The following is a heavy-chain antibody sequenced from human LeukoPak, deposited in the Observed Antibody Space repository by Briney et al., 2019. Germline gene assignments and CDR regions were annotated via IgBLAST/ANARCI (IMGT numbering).Heavy chain of an antibody. J-gene: IGHJ4*02. Sequence: SETLSLTCAVYGGSFSTYYWTWIRQPPGKGLEWIGEIIHSGRTNYNPSLKSRVTISVDTSKNQFSLKLSSVTAADTAVYYCARGTYYDFWSGYYSYSPVLDYWGQGTLVTVSS. CDR3: ARGTYYDFWSGYYSYSPVLDY. D-gene: IGHD3-3*01. V-gene: IGHV4-34*01. CDR1: GGSFSTYY. CDR2: IIHSGRT.